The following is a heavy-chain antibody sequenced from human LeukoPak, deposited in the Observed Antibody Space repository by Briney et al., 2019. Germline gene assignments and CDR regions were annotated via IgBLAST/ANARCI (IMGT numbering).Heavy chain of an antibody. Sequence: SETLSLTCTVSGGSISSGSYYWSWIRQPAGKGLEWIGRIYTSGSTNYNPSLKSRVTISVDTSKNQFSLKLSSVTAADTAVYYCARDPDSGSWNSFDYWGQGTLVTVSS. CDR3: ARDPDSGSWNSFDY. V-gene: IGHV4-61*02. CDR1: GGSISSGSYY. CDR2: IYTSGST. J-gene: IGHJ4*02. D-gene: IGHD6-13*01.